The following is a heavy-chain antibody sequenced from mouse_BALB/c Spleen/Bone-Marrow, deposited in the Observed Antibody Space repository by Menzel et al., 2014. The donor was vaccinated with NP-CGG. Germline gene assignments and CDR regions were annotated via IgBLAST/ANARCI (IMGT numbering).Heavy chain of an antibody. J-gene: IGHJ2*01. V-gene: IGHV4-1*02. Sequence: EVQGVESGGGLVQPGGSLKLSCAASGFDFSRYWMSWVRQAPGKGLEWIGEINPDSRTINYSPSLKDKFIISRDNAKNPLYLRLNKVRSEDTALYYCARPDHSGYLNYGGQGTTLTVS. CDR2: INPDSRTI. CDR1: GFDFSRYW. CDR3: ARPDHSGYLNY.